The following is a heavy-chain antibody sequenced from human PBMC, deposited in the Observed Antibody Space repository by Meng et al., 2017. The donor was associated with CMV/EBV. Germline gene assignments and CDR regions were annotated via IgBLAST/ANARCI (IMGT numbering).Heavy chain of an antibody. CDR1: GYTFTSYY. V-gene: IGHV1-46*01. Sequence: QVRLVQSWAEVKKPGASVKVSCKASGYTFTSYYMNWVRQAPGQGLEWMGIINPSGGSTSYAQKFQGRVTMTRDTSTSTVYMELSSLRSEDTAVYYCAREEGIAARSDWFDPWGQGTLVTVSS. CDR2: INPSGGST. D-gene: IGHD6-6*01. CDR3: AREEGIAARSDWFDP. J-gene: IGHJ5*02.